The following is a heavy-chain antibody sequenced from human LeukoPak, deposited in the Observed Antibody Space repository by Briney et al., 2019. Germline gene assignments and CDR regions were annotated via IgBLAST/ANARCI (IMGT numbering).Heavy chain of an antibody. V-gene: IGHV3-64*01. CDR3: ARSRGSSGSYPFDY. D-gene: IGHD1-26*01. Sequence: GGSLRLSCGASGFTFSSYAMHWVRQAPGKGLEYVSAISSNGGSTYYAHSVKGRFTISRDNAKNSLFLQMNSLRAEDTAVYYCARSRGSSGSYPFDYWGQGTLVTVSS. CDR1: GFTFSSYA. J-gene: IGHJ4*02. CDR2: ISSNGGST.